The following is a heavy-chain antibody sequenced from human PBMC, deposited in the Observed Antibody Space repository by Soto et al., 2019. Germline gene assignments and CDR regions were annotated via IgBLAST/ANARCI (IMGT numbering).Heavy chain of an antibody. CDR1: GYTFTKFH. J-gene: IGHJ4*02. D-gene: IGHD3-22*01. Sequence: ASVKVSCKASGYTFTKFHIHWVRQAPGQGLEWMGMIDPSGGVTRDAQRFQGRITMTSDTSTSSVYMELSSLRSEDTAVYYCARDLNYYDSSGYSHRFDHWGQGTLVTVSS. V-gene: IGHV1-46*01. CDR2: IDPSGGVT. CDR3: ARDLNYYDSSGYSHRFDH.